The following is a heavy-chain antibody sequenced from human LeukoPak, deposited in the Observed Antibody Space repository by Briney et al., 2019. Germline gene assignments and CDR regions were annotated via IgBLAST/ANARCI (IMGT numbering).Heavy chain of an antibody. J-gene: IGHJ4*02. CDR3: ARQWIQLWLPTNFDY. V-gene: IGHV4-39*07. Sequence: PSETLSLTCTVSDGSINSTSYYWGWIRQPPGKGLEWIGSIYNSGSTYYNPSLKSRLTISVDTSQNQFSLRLSSVTAADTAVYYCARQWIQLWLPTNFDYWGQGALVTVSS. CDR2: IYNSGST. CDR1: DGSINSTSYY. D-gene: IGHD5-18*01.